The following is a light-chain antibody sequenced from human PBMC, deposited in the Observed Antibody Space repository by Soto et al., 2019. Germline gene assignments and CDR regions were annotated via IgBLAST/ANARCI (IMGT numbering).Light chain of an antibody. Sequence: DVLLTQSPSALSASLGDRVTITCRASQGLGHFLAWYQHKTGEAPRLLIYHASTLESGVPSRFGGSGSGTEFTLTISRLQPDDVATYYCQQYETYSVGTFGQGTKVDI. J-gene: IGKJ1*01. CDR2: HAS. V-gene: IGKV1-5*01. CDR1: QGLGHF. CDR3: QQYETYSVGT.